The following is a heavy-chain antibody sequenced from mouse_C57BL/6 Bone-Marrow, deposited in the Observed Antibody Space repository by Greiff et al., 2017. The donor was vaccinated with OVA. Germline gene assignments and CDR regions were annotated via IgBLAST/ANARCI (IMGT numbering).Heavy chain of an antibody. V-gene: IGHV2-6*01. CDR3: ASENYGNYSFAY. Sequence: QVQLQQSGPGLVAPSQSLSITCTVSGFSLTSYGVDWVRQSPGKGLEWLGVIWGVGSTNYNSALKSRLSISKDNSKSQVFLKMNSLQTDDTAMYYCASENYGNYSFAYWGQGTLVTVSA. CDR2: IWGVGST. CDR1: GFSLTSYG. J-gene: IGHJ3*01. D-gene: IGHD2-1*01.